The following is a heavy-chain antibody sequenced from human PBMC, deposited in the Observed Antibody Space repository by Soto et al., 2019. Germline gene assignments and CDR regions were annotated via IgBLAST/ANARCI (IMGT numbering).Heavy chain of an antibody. Sequence: SETLSLTCAVYGGSFSGYYWSWIRQHPGKGLEWIGYIYYSGSTYYNPSLKSRVTISVDTSKNQFSLKLSSVTAADTAVYYCARSTPELAAAGTVDYWGQGTLVTVSS. D-gene: IGHD6-13*01. V-gene: IGHV4-59*08. J-gene: IGHJ4*02. CDR3: ARSTPELAAAGTVDY. CDR2: IYYSGST. CDR1: GGSFSGYY.